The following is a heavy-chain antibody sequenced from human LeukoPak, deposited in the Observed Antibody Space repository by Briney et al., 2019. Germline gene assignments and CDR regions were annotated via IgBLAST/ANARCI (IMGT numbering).Heavy chain of an antibody. D-gene: IGHD6-19*01. CDR1: GYSFTDYY. V-gene: IGHV1-2*02. J-gene: IGHJ4*02. CDR3: ARVPSGYSSGWYVLGY. CDR2: INPNSGGT. Sequence: ASVKVSCKTSGYSFTDYYMHWVRQAPGQGLEWMGWINPNSGGTNYAQKFQGRVTMTRDTSISTAYMELSRLRSDDTAVYYCARVPSGYSSGWYVLGYWGQGTLVTVSS.